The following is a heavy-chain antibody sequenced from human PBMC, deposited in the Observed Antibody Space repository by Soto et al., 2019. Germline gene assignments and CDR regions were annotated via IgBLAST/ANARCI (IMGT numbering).Heavy chain of an antibody. V-gene: IGHV3-15*01. CDR2: IKSKSDGGTT. CDR1: GFTFNDAW. Sequence: EVQLVESGGGLVEPGGSLRLSCAASGFTFNDAWMSWVRQAPGKGLDWVGRIKSKSDGGTTEYAAPVRGRFTISRDDSKNTLYLQMNSLKTEDTAVYYCTTDLWRIAVVVGSTGYFNPWGQGTPVTVSS. J-gene: IGHJ5*02. CDR3: TTDLWRIAVVVGSTGYFNP. D-gene: IGHD2-15*01.